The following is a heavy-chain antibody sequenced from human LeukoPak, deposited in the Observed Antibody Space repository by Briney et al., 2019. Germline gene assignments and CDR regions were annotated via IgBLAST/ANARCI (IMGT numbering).Heavy chain of an antibody. J-gene: IGHJ3*02. CDR3: AKGYTYYDILTGSDAFDI. CDR1: GFTFSSYA. Sequence: GGSLRLSCAASGFTFSSYAMSWVRQAPGKGLEWVSAISGSGGSTYYADSVKGRFTISRDNSKNTLYLQMNSLRAEDTAVYYCAKGYTYYDILTGSDAFDIWGQGTMVTVSS. D-gene: IGHD3-9*01. CDR2: ISGSGGST. V-gene: IGHV3-23*01.